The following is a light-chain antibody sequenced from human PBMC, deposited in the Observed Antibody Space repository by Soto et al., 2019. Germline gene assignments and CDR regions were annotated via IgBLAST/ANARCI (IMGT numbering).Light chain of an antibody. CDR3: QQYNNWPPWT. CDR2: GAS. Sequence: EIVLTQSPDTLSLSPGERATLSCRASQRISISYLAWFQQKPGQAPRLLIYGASGRATGIPDRFSGSGSGTDFTLTISRLEPEDFAVYYCQQYNNWPPWTFGQGTKVDIK. CDR1: QRISISY. J-gene: IGKJ1*01. V-gene: IGKV3-20*01.